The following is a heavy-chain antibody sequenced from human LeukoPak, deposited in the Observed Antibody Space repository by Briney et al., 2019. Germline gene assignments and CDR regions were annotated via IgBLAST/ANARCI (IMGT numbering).Heavy chain of an antibody. Sequence: ASVKVSCKASGGTFSSYAISWVRQAPGQGLEWMGRISAYNGNTDYAQKLQGRVTMTTDTSTTTAYMELRSLRSDDTAVYYCARDVGYCSSTSCSRGDYWGQGTLVTVSS. CDR3: ARDVGYCSSTSCSRGDY. J-gene: IGHJ4*02. CDR2: ISAYNGNT. CDR1: GGTFSSYA. V-gene: IGHV1-18*01. D-gene: IGHD2-2*01.